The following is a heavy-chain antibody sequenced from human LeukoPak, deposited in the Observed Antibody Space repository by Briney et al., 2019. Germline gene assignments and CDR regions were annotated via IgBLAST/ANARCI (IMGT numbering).Heavy chain of an antibody. CDR3: ARYYYDSSGYYSYFDY. Sequence: ASETLSLTCAVYGGSFSGYYWSWIRQPPGKGLEWIGEINHSGSTNYNPSLKSRVTISVDTSKNQFSLKLSSVTAADTAVYYCARYYYDSSGYYSYFDYWGQGTLVTVSS. CDR2: INHSGST. D-gene: IGHD3-22*01. J-gene: IGHJ4*02. CDR1: GGSFSGYY. V-gene: IGHV4-34*01.